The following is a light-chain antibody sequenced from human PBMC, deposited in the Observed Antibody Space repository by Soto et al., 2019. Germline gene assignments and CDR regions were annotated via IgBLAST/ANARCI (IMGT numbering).Light chain of an antibody. V-gene: IGKV1-6*01. Sequence: AIQVTQSPSSLSASVGDRVTITCRASQGIRNELSWYQQKPGKAPKFLIFAASNLQSGVPSRFSGSGSGKDFTLTIRSLQPEDFATYFCFQDEDFPFPFGGGTKVEIK. J-gene: IGKJ4*01. CDR1: QGIRNE. CDR2: AAS. CDR3: FQDEDFPFP.